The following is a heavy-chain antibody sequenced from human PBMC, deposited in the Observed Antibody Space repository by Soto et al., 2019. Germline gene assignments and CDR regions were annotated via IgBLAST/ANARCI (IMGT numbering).Heavy chain of an antibody. Sequence: HPGGSLRLSCAASGFTFSNYAMTWVRQAPGKGLEWVSGLNGSGGSTSSADSVKGRFAISRDNSKNTLYLQMSSLRAEDTAVYYCVKDGSSGWPYFYDMDVWGQGTTVTVSS. D-gene: IGHD6-19*01. CDR1: GFTFSNYA. V-gene: IGHV3-23*01. J-gene: IGHJ6*02. CDR2: LNGSGGST. CDR3: VKDGSSGWPYFYDMDV.